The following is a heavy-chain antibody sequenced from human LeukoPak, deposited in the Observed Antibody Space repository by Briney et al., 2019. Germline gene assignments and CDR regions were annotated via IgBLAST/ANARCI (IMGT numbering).Heavy chain of an antibody. CDR2: ISRSSGSSI. J-gene: IGHJ4*02. D-gene: IGHD6-19*01. Sequence: GGSLRLSCAASGFTFSNYEMNWVRQAPGKGLEWVSYISRSSGSSIYYADSVKGRFTISRDNAKNSLCLQMNSLRAEDTAVYYCARDSSGWYYFDYWGQGILVTVSS. CDR3: ARDSSGWYYFDY. V-gene: IGHV3-48*03. CDR1: GFTFSNYE.